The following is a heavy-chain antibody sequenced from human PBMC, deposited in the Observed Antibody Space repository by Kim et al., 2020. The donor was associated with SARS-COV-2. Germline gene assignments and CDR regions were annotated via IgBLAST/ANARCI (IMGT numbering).Heavy chain of an antibody. Sequence: GGSLRLSCSASGFTFSSYAMHWVRQAPGKGLEYVSAISSNGGSTYYADSVKGRFTISRDNSKNTLYLQMSSLRAEDTAVYYCVKFHGIVVVPAATYFDYWGQGTLVTVSS. V-gene: IGHV3-64D*06. CDR3: VKFHGIVVVPAATYFDY. J-gene: IGHJ4*02. CDR2: ISSNGGST. CDR1: GFTFSSYA. D-gene: IGHD2-2*01.